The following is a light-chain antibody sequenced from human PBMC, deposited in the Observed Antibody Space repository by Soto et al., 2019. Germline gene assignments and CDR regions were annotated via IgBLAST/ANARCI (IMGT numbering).Light chain of an antibody. CDR2: EVN. CDR1: SSDGGGYNY. CDR3: SSYVVTNNVV. Sequence: QSALTQPPSASGSPGQSVTISCTGTSSDGGGYNYVSWYQQHPGQAPKLLIYEVNKRPSGVPDRFSGSKSGNTASLTVSGLQAEDEADYYCSSYVVTNNVVFGGGTKVTVL. V-gene: IGLV2-8*01. J-gene: IGLJ2*01.